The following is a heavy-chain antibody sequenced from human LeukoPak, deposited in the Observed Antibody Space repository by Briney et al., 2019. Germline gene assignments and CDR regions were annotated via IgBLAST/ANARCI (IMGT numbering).Heavy chain of an antibody. D-gene: IGHD3-16*01. CDR3: AHFGGVTHYYGMDV. CDR2: ISGSGGST. V-gene: IGHV3-23*01. J-gene: IGHJ6*02. Sequence: GGSLRLSCAASGFTFSSYAMSWVRQAPGKGLEWVSAISGSGGSTYYADSVKGRFTISRDNSKNTLYLQMNSLRAEDTAVYYCAHFGGVTHYYGMDVWGQGTTVTASS. CDR1: GFTFSSYA.